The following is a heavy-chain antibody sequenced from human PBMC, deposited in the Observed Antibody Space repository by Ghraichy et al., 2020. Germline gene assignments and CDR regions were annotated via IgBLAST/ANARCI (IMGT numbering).Heavy chain of an antibody. CDR2: ISADNGNT. CDR1: GYTFTSYG. CDR3: ARDLVELRSGYEDYGRDV. V-gene: IGHV1-18*04. Sequence: ASVKVSCKDSGYTFTSYGISWVRQDPGQGLERMGWISADNGNTNYAQKLQGRVTMTTDTSTSTAYMELRSLRSDDTAVYYCARDLVELRSGYEDYGRDVWGQGTTVTFSS. J-gene: IGHJ6*02. D-gene: IGHD5-12*01.